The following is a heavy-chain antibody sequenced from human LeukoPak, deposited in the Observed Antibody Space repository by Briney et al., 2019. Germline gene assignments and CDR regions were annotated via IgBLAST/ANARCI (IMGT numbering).Heavy chain of an antibody. CDR1: GGSISSSSYY. CDR3: ARGAYYDSSGYYIPVNWFDP. V-gene: IGHV4-39*07. Sequence: PSETLSLTCTVSGGSISSSSYYWGWIRQPPGKGLEWLGSIYYSGSTYYNPSLTSRVTISVDTSKNQFSLKLSPVTAADTAVYYCARGAYYDSSGYYIPVNWFDPWGQGTLVTVSS. D-gene: IGHD3-22*01. J-gene: IGHJ5*02. CDR2: IYYSGST.